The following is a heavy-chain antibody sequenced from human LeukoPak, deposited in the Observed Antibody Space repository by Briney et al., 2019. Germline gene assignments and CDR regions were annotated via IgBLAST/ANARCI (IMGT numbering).Heavy chain of an antibody. D-gene: IGHD2-2*02. V-gene: IGHV4-4*02. CDR3: ARGLGYCSSTSCHNYYYGMDV. Sequence: PSETLSLTCGVSGGSIRSTNWWSWVRQPPGKGLEWIGEINHSGSTNYNPSLKSRVTISVDTSKNQFSLKLSSVTAADTAVYYCARGLGYCSSTSCHNYYYGMDVWGQGTTVTVSS. CDR2: INHSGST. CDR1: GGSIRSTNW. J-gene: IGHJ6*02.